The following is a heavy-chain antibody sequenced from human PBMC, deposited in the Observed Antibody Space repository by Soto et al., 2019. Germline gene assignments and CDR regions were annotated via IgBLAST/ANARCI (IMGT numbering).Heavy chain of an antibody. CDR2: IYYSGST. V-gene: IGHV4-31*03. CDR3: ARDSSGSPTWDGIDV. D-gene: IGHD1-26*01. CDR1: GGSISSGGYY. Sequence: QVQLQESGPGLVKPSQTLSLTCTVSGGSISSGGYYWSWIRQHPGKGLEWIGYIYYSGSTYYNPSLKSRVTISVDTSKNQFSLKLSSVTAADTAVYYCARDSSGSPTWDGIDVWGQGTTVTVSS. J-gene: IGHJ6*02.